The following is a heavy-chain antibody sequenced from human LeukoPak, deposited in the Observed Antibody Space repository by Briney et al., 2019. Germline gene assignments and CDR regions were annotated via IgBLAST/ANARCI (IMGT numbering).Heavy chain of an antibody. CDR1: GGSISNNNYY. CDR3: AREGDYDFDY. Sequence: KTSETLSLTCTVSGGSISNNNYYWAWIRQPPGKGLEWIGYIYYSGSIKYNPSLKSRVTISIDTSKNQFSLKLSSVTAADTAVYYCAREGDYDFDYWGQGTLVTVSS. V-gene: IGHV4-61*01. J-gene: IGHJ4*02. D-gene: IGHD4-17*01. CDR2: IYYSGSI.